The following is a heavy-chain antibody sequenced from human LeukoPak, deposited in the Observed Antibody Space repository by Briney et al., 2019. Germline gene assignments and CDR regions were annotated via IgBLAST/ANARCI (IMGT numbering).Heavy chain of an antibody. Sequence: GVSLRLSCAASGFIFRTYWMSWVPQAPGKGLEWVANINEDESDKYYVASGTGRFPISRDNAENSLYLQMNSLRAADTAVYYCARGQKLASWGQGTLVTVSS. CDR2: INEDESDK. J-gene: IGHJ5*02. CDR3: ARGQKLAS. D-gene: IGHD6-13*01. CDR1: GFIFRTYW. V-gene: IGHV3-7*04.